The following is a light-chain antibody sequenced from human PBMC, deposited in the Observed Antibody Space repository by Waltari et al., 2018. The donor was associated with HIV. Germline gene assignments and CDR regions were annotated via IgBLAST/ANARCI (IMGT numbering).Light chain of an antibody. J-gene: IGLJ2*01. CDR2: GNA. CDR1: SSNTGAGSA. V-gene: IGLV1-40*01. CDR3: QSYDSSLSGSGV. Sequence: QSALTQPPSVSGAPGTRVPISCTVSSSNTGAGSAVHWHQQLPGTAPKLLIYGNAYRPAGVPDRFSGSKSATSASLAITGLQAEDEADYYCQSYDSSLSGSGVFGGGTKLTVL.